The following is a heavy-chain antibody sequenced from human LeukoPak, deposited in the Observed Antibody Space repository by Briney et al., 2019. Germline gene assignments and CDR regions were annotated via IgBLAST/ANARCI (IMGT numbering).Heavy chain of an antibody. V-gene: IGHV3-74*01. CDR2: INSDGSWT. CDR3: VSFYETY. CDR1: GNYW. Sequence: GGSLRLSCAASGNYWMHWVRQVPGKGLVWVSHINSDGSWTSYADSVKGRFTISKDNAKNTVYLQMNSPRAEDTAVYYCVSFYETYWGRGTLVTVSS. J-gene: IGHJ4*02. D-gene: IGHD2/OR15-2a*01.